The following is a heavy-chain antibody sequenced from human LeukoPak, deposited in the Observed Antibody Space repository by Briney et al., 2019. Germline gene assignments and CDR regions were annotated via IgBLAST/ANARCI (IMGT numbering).Heavy chain of an antibody. Sequence: PSETLSLTCIVSGASISSDYWSWIRQPPGKGLEWIGYIFFSGSTNYNPSLKSRVTMSVDTSKNQFSLKLSSVTAADTAVYYCAREGRVVTAIRDAFDIWGQGTMVTVSS. CDR1: GASISSDY. CDR3: AREGRVVTAIRDAFDI. CDR2: IFFSGST. J-gene: IGHJ3*02. V-gene: IGHV4-59*12. D-gene: IGHD2-21*02.